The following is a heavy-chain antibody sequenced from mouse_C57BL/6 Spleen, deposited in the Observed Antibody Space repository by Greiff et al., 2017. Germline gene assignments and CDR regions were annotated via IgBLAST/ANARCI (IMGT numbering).Heavy chain of an antibody. D-gene: IGHD3-3*01. CDR3: ASVGTMFAY. Sequence: QVHVKQSGPGLVAPSQSLSITCNVSGFSLNRYGVDWVRQSPGKGLEWLGVIWGVGSTHYNSALKSRLSSIKDNSKSQVFLKMNSLQTDCTAMYYCASVGTMFAYWGQGTLVTVSA. CDR2: IWGVGST. V-gene: IGHV2-6*01. J-gene: IGHJ3*01. CDR1: GFSLNRYG.